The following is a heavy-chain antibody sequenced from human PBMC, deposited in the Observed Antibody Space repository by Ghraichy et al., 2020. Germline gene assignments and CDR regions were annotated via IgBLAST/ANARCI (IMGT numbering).Heavy chain of an antibody. J-gene: IGHJ4*02. V-gene: IGHV4-39*01. CDR3: ARHEYVDIVATSMFDY. D-gene: IGHD5-12*01. Sequence: SETLSLTCTVSGGSISSSSYYWGWIRQPPGKGLEWIGSIYYSGSTYYNPSLKSRVTISVDTSKNQFSLKLSSVTAADTAVYYCARHEYVDIVATSMFDYGGQGTLVTVSS. CDR1: GGSISSSSYY. CDR2: IYYSGST.